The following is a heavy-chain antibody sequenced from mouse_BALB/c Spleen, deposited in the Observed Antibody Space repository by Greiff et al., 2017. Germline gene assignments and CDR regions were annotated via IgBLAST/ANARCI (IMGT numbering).Heavy chain of an antibody. CDR2: ISYSGST. J-gene: IGHJ4*01. V-gene: IGHV3-2*02. CDR1: GYSITSDYA. CDR3: ARRYGNYGEYAMDY. Sequence: EVKLQESGPGLVKPSQSLSLTCTVTGYSITSDYAWNWIRQFPGNKLEWMGYISYSGSTSYNPSLKSRISITRDTSKNQFFLQLNSVTTEDTATYYCARRYGNYGEYAMDYWGQGTSVTVSS. D-gene: IGHD2-10*02.